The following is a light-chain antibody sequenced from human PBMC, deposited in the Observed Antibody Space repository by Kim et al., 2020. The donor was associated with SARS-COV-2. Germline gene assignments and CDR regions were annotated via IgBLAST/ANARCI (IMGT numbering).Light chain of an antibody. J-gene: IGKJ1*01. CDR3: QQRKNWAT. V-gene: IGKV3-11*01. Sequence: EIVLTQSPVTLSLSPGEGATLSCRASQSVSSYVAWYQYKPGQPPRLLIYDASKRATGIPARFSGSGFGTDFTLTISSLEPEDFAIYYCQQRKNWATFGQGTKVDIK. CDR1: QSVSSY. CDR2: DAS.